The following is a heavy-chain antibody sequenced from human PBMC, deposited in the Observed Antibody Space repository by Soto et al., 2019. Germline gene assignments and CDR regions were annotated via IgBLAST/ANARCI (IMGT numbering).Heavy chain of an antibody. CDR1: GGSFSGYY. CDR2: INHSGST. V-gene: IGHV4-34*01. CDR3: ARGSSSFLHYYYYMDV. D-gene: IGHD6-6*01. J-gene: IGHJ6*03. Sequence: SETLSLTCAVYGGSFSGYYWSWIRQPPGKGLEWIGEINHSGSTNYNPSLKSRVTISVDTSKNQFSLKLSSVTATDTAVYYCARGSSSFLHYYYYMDVWGKGTTVTVSS.